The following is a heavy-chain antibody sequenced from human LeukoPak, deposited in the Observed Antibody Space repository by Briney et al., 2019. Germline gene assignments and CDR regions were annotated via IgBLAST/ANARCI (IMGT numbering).Heavy chain of an antibody. CDR1: GYTFTSYD. D-gene: IGHD2-2*01. J-gene: IGHJ4*02. Sequence: ASVKVSCKASGYTFTSYDINWVRQATGQGLEWMGWMNPNSGNTGYAQKFQGRVTMTRNTSISTAYMALSSLRSEDTAVYYCARGVVVPTDFDYWGQGTLVTVSS. V-gene: IGHV1-8*01. CDR2: MNPNSGNT. CDR3: ARGVVVPTDFDY.